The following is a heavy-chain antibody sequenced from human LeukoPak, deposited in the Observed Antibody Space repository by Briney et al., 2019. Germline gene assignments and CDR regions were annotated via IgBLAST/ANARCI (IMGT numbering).Heavy chain of an antibody. J-gene: IGHJ4*02. Sequence: PGGSLRLSCAASGFTLSDYPMTWVRQAPGKGLQWVSLFDRGSLDTYYADSVRGRFTVSRDNDKNTLYLQMNSLRAEDTAVYYCVRRGYESSGPKYYFDHWGQGILVTVSS. V-gene: IGHV3-23*01. CDR3: VRRGYESSGPKYYFDH. D-gene: IGHD3-22*01. CDR1: GFTLSDYP. CDR2: FDRGSLDT.